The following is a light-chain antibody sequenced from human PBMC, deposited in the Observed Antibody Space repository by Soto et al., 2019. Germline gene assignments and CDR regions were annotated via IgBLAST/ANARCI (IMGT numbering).Light chain of an antibody. V-gene: IGKV3-20*01. Sequence: EIVLTQSPGTLSLSPGERATLSCRASQSVSSSYLAWFQQKPGQAPRLLIYGASSRATGIPDSFSGSGSGTDFTLIISRLEPDDVAVYYCQQYGSSPRTFGQGTKVEIK. CDR3: QQYGSSPRT. CDR2: GAS. CDR1: QSVSSSY. J-gene: IGKJ1*01.